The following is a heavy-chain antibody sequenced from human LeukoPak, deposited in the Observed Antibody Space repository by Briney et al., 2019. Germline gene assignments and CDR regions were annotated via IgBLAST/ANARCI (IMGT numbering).Heavy chain of an antibody. D-gene: IGHD5-18*01. Sequence: GGSLRLSCAASGFTFSSYSMNWVRQAPGKGLEWVSSISSSSSYIYYADSVKGRFTISRDNAKNSLYLQMNSLRAEDTAVYYCARDQRYSYGYDYFDYWGQGTLVTVSS. J-gene: IGHJ4*02. CDR3: ARDQRYSYGYDYFDY. CDR1: GFTFSSYS. V-gene: IGHV3-21*01. CDR2: ISSSSSYI.